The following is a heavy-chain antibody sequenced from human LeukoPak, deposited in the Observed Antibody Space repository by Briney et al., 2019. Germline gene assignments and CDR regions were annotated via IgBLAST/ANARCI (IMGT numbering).Heavy chain of an antibody. D-gene: IGHD3-22*01. Sequence: HGESLXISCKGSGYTFTTYWIGWVRPMPGKGLECMGIIYPGDSDTRYSPSFQGQVTISADKSISTAYLQWSRLKAADTAIYSXAXXXRVFAHYDSSGYYSAFDIWGQGTMVTVS. CDR3: AXXXRVFAHYDSSGYYSAFDI. CDR2: IYPGDSDT. J-gene: IGHJ3*02. CDR1: GYTFTTYW. V-gene: IGHV5-51*01.